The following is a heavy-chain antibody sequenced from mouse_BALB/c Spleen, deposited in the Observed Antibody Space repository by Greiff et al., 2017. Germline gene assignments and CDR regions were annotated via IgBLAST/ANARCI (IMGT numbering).Heavy chain of an antibody. CDR1: GYAFTNYL. CDR3: ARPPHYYRYPLEAMDY. Sequence: QVQLQQSGAELVRPGTSVKVSCKASGYAFTNYLIEWVKQRPGQGLEWIGVINPGSGGTNYNEKFKGKATLTADKSSSTAYMQLSSLTSDDSAVYFCARPPHYYRYPLEAMDYWGQGTSVTVSS. D-gene: IGHD2-14*01. J-gene: IGHJ4*01. V-gene: IGHV1-54*01. CDR2: INPGSGGT.